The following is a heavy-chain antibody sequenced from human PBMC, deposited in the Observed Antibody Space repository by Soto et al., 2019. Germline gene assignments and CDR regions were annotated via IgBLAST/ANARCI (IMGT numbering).Heavy chain of an antibody. CDR1: GGSFTGVY. CDR2: IDHSGST. J-gene: IGHJ5*02. CDR3: ARGALIGYCASASCYPRFDP. Sequence: QVQLQQWGAGLLKPSETLSLTCAVYGGSFTGVYWSWIRQPPGKGLEWIAEIDHSGSTKYNPSLKSRVTMSVDTSKSQFSLRLSSVTAADTAVYYCARGALIGYCASASCYPRFDPWGQGTLVTVSS. V-gene: IGHV4-34*01. D-gene: IGHD2-2*01.